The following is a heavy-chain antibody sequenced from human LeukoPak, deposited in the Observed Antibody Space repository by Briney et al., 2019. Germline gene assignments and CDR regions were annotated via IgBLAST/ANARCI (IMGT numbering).Heavy chain of an antibody. CDR2: INPNSGGT. CDR1: GYTFTGYY. D-gene: IGHD6-13*01. CDR3: AREGPHSSSWSFFDY. J-gene: IGHJ4*02. Sequence: ASVKVSCKASGYTFTGYYMHWVRQAPGQGLEWMGWINPNSGGTNYAQKFQGRVTMTRDTSISTAYMELSRLRSDDTAVYYCAREGPHSSSWSFFDYWGQGTLVTVSS. V-gene: IGHV1-2*02.